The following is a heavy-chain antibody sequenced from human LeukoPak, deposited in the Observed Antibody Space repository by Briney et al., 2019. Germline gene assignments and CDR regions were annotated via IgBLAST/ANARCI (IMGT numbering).Heavy chain of an antibody. V-gene: IGHV3-9*01. CDR3: AEGLGPGSMATSPGFDY. Sequence: PGRSLTLSCAASGFTFDDYAMLWVRQAPGEGLVGVSGISWNSGSIVYGHSVKGRFTISRDNAKTSLSLQVNSLSAVDTSLYYCAEGLGPGSMATSPGFDYWGQGTLVTVSS. D-gene: IGHD5-24*01. CDR2: ISWNSGSI. CDR1: GFTFDDYA. J-gene: IGHJ4*02.